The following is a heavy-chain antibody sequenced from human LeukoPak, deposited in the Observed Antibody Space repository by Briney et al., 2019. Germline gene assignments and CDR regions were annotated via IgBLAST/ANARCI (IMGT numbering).Heavy chain of an antibody. J-gene: IGHJ4*02. CDR3: ARAACSTCPGSVY. Sequence: GGSLRLSCAASGFTFSSYAMHWVRQAPGKGLEYVSAISSNGGSTYYANSVKGRFTISRDNSKNTLYLQMGSLRAEDMAVYYCARAACSTCPGSVYWGQGTLVTVSS. V-gene: IGHV3-64*01. CDR1: GFTFSSYA. D-gene: IGHD3-10*01. CDR2: ISSNGGST.